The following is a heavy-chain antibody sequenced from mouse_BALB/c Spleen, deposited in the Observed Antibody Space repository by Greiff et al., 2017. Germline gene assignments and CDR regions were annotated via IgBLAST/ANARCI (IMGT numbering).Heavy chain of an antibody. V-gene: IGHV1S137*01. J-gene: IGHJ1*01. CDR1: GYTSTDYA. Sequence: VQLQQSGAELVRPGVSVKISCKGSGYTSTDYAMHWVKQSHAKSLEWIGVISTYYGDASYNQKFKGKATMTVDKSSSTAYMELARLTSEDSAIYYCARCGYDGYFDVWGAGTTVTVSS. CDR2: ISTYYGDA. D-gene: IGHD2-3*01. CDR3: ARCGYDGYFDV.